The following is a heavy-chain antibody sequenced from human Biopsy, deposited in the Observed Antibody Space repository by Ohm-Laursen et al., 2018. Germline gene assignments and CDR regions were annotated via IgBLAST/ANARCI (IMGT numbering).Heavy chain of an antibody. CDR2: IDWDDAK. D-gene: IGHD2-2*02. J-gene: IGHJ6*02. Sequence: TQTLTLTCTLSGFSLNTRGMSVTWIRQPPGKALEWLARIDWDDAKFFNGSLKTRLTISKDTSENHVVLTLSDVDPVDTATYYCARIPILVVPAAIVYRHRRHLQGLDVWGQGTTVIVSS. V-gene: IGHV2-70*16. CDR1: GFSLNTRGMS. CDR3: ARIPILVVPAAIVYRHRRHLQGLDV.